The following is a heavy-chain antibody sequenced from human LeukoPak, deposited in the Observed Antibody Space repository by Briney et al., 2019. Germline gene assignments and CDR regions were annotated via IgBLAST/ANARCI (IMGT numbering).Heavy chain of an antibody. D-gene: IGHD3-10*01. J-gene: IGHJ3*02. V-gene: IGHV3-21*01. CDR1: GFTFSSDS. Sequence: PGGSLRLSCAASGFTFSSDSMNWVRQAPGKGLEWVSSISSSSYIYYADSVKGRFTISRDNAKNSLYLQMNSLRAEDTAVYYCARDRAPGSGSYDAFDIWGQGTMVTVSS. CDR3: ARDRAPGSGSYDAFDI. CDR2: ISSSSYI.